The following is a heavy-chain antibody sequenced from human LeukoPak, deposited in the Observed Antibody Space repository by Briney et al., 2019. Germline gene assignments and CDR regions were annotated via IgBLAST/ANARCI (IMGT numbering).Heavy chain of an antibody. Sequence: GGSLRLSCAASGFTFSSYSMKWVRQAPGKGLEWLSFISSGSGTIYYADSVKGRFTISRDNAKNSLYLQMNSLRAEDTAVYYCARGEGNWFDPWGQGTLVTVSS. J-gene: IGHJ5*02. CDR1: GFTFSSYS. V-gene: IGHV3-48*04. CDR2: ISSGSGTI. CDR3: ARGEGNWFDP.